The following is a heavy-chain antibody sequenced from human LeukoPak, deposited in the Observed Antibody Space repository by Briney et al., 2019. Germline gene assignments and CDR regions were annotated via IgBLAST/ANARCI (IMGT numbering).Heavy chain of an antibody. J-gene: IGHJ4*02. V-gene: IGHV3-43D*03. CDR2: ISWDSGST. Sequence: GGSLRLSCAASGFTFDDYAMHWVRQAPGKGLEWVSLISWDSGSTYYADSVKGRFTISRDNSKNSLYLQMNSLRAEDTALYYCARVSSGWYPDYWGQGTLVTVSS. CDR3: ARVSSGWYPDY. D-gene: IGHD6-19*01. CDR1: GFTFDDYA.